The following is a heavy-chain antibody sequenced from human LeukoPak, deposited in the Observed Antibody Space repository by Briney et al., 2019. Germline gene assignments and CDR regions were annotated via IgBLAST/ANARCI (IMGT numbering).Heavy chain of an antibody. CDR1: GFTFNNFA. CDR2: IGSDSGGI. CDR3: AKYRTTNAPPRNFDY. J-gene: IGHJ4*02. Sequence: GGSLRLSCAASGFTFNNFAMIWVRQAPGKGLEWVSVIGSDSGGIVYADSVKDRFTISRDNSNNTLYLQMNSLRADDTAVCYCAKYRTTNAPPRNFDYWGQGALVTVSS. D-gene: IGHD1-14*01. V-gene: IGHV3-23*01.